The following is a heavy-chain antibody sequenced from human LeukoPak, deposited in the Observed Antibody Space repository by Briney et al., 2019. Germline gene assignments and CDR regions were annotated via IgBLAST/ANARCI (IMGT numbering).Heavy chain of an antibody. CDR3: ARDPTGTTVAKGAFGI. CDR1: GFTFSDYY. J-gene: IGHJ3*02. V-gene: IGHV3-11*05. Sequence: GGSLRLSCAASGFTFSDYYMSWIRQAPGKGLEWVSYISSSSSYTNYADSVKGRFTISRDNAKNSLYLQMNSLRAEDTAVYYCARDPTGTTVAKGAFGIWGQGTMVTVSS. CDR2: ISSSSSYT. D-gene: IGHD4-23*01.